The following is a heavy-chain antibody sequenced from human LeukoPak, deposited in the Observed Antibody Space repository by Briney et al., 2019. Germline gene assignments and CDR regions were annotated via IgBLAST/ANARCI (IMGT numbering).Heavy chain of an antibody. D-gene: IGHD2-15*01. CDR2: TYYSGST. V-gene: IGHV4-59*01. Sequence: SETLSLTCTVAGGSISSYYWTWIRQPPGKGLEWIGYTYYSGSTNYNPSLKSRVTISVDTSKNQFSLKLSSVTAADTAVYYCAVGGYCRGNTCPRRNDAFDIWGQGTMVTVSS. CDR1: GGSISSYY. J-gene: IGHJ3*02. CDR3: AVGGYCRGNTCPRRNDAFDI.